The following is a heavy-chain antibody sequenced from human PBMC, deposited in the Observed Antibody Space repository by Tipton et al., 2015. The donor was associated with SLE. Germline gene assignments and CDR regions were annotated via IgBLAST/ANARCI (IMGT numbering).Heavy chain of an antibody. Sequence: TLSLTCAVHGGSLSVYYWNWIRQPPGKGMEWIGEINHSGSTNYNPSLKSRVSIPVDTSKNQFSLKLNSVTAADTAVYYCASPSSGHPYYYYVMDVWGQGTTVTASS. D-gene: IGHD2-15*01. V-gene: IGHV4-34*01. CDR1: GGSLSVYY. J-gene: IGHJ6*02. CDR3: ASPSSGHPYYYYVMDV. CDR2: INHSGST.